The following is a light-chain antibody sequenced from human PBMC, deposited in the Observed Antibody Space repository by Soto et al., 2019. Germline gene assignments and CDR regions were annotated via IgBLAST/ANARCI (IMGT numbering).Light chain of an antibody. J-gene: IGKJ1*01. Sequence: EIVLTQSPATLSLSPGERATLSCRASQSINTYLAWYQQKPGQAPRLLIYRTSNRATGIPDRFSGSGSGTDFTLTISRLEPEDFAVYWCQQYDSSPRTFGQGTKVEIK. CDR1: QSINTY. CDR2: RTS. V-gene: IGKV3-20*01. CDR3: QQYDSSPRT.